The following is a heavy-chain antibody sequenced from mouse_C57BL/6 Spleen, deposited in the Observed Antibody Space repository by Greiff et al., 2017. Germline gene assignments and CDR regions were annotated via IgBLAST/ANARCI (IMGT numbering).Heavy chain of an antibody. D-gene: IGHD2-1*01. CDR3: ARDYYGKRYAMDY. V-gene: IGHV5-4*01. J-gene: IGHJ4*01. CDR2: ISDGGSYT. CDR1: GFTFSSYA. Sequence: EVMLVESGGGLVKPGGSLKLSCAASGFTFSSYAMSWVRQTPEKRLEWVATISDGGSYTYYPDNVKGRFTISRDNAKNNLYLQMSHLKTEDTAMYYCARDYYGKRYAMDYWGQGTSVTVSS.